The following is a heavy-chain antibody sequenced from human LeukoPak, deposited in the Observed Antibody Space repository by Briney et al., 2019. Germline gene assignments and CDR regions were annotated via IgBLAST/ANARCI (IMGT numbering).Heavy chain of an antibody. J-gene: IGHJ4*02. V-gene: IGHV3-23*01. CDR2: ISGSGGST. Sequence: PGGSLRLSCAASGFTFSNYYMSWIRQAPGKGLEWVSAISGSGGSTYYADSVKGRFTISRDNSKNTLYLQMNSLRAEDTAVYYCAKDYPSYYDSSGYFDYWGQGTLVTVSS. CDR3: AKDYPSYYDSSGYFDY. D-gene: IGHD3-22*01. CDR1: GFTFSNYY.